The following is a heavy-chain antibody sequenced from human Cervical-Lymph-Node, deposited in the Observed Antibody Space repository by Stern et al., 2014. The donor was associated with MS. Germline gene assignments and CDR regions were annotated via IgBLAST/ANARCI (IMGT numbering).Heavy chain of an antibody. V-gene: IGHV5-51*03. CDR2: IYPGNFDT. CDR3: ARLASYTGYDYDAFDM. J-gene: IGHJ3*02. Sequence: EVQLVESGADVKKPGESLKISCKASGYSFTNSWIGWVRQMPGKGLEWMGIIYPGNFDTRYSPSFQGQVTISADRSIRTAYLQWSSLKASDTAMYYCARLASYTGYDYDAFDMWGQGTRVTVSS. D-gene: IGHD5-12*01. CDR1: GYSFTNSW.